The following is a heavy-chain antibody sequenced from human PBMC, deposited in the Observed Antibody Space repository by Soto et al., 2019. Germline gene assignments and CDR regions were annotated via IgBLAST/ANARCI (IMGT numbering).Heavy chain of an antibody. D-gene: IGHD2-21*02. CDR2: IYHSGST. Sequence: SETLSLTCAVSGGSISSGGYSWSWIRQPPGKGLEWIGYIYHSGSTYYNPSLKSRVTISVDRSKNQFSLKLGSVTAADTAVYYCARDLRLYSWSPGTLVTVSS. V-gene: IGHV4-30-2*01. CDR3: ARDLRLYS. CDR1: GGSISSGGYS. J-gene: IGHJ4*02.